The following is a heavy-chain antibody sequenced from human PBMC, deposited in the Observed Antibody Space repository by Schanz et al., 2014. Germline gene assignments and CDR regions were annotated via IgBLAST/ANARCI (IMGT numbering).Heavy chain of an antibody. V-gene: IGHV3-30*02. D-gene: IGHD2-2*01. CDR2: ISYHGNSK. CDR1: GFTFSHFA. Sequence: QVQLAESGGGVVQPGGSLRLSCRASGFTFSHFAMHWVRQAPGKGLEWVAFISYHGNSKNYADSVKGRFTISREISHTTLSLHMSSLPVGDTATYFCAKDVCGSTICYCGDHGGQGSLVTGSS. J-gene: IGHJ4*02. CDR3: AKDVCGSTICYCGDH.